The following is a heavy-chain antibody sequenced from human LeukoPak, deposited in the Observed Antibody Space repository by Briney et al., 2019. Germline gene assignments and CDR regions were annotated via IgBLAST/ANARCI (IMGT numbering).Heavy chain of an antibody. V-gene: IGHV3-23*01. CDR1: GFTFSSYA. J-gene: IGHJ4*02. Sequence: QPGGSLRLSRAASGFTFSSYAMSWVRQAPGKRLEWVSAISGSGGSTYYADSVKGRFTISRDNSKNTLYLQMNSLRAEDTAVYYCATYGDSHFDYWGQGTLVTVSS. CDR2: ISGSGGST. CDR3: ATYGDSHFDY. D-gene: IGHD4-17*01.